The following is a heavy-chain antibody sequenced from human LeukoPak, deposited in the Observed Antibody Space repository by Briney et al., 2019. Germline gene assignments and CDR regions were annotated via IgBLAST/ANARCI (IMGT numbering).Heavy chain of an antibody. J-gene: IGHJ6*03. Sequence: GGSLRLSCAASGFTFSSYWMSWVRQAPGKGLEWVANIKQDGSEKYYVDSVKGRFTISRDNAKNSLYLQMNSLRAEDTAVYYCAREGYDILTGPHYYYYMDVWGKGTTVTISS. CDR3: AREGYDILTGPHYYYYMDV. CDR1: GFTFSSYW. V-gene: IGHV3-7*01. CDR2: IKQDGSEK. D-gene: IGHD3-9*01.